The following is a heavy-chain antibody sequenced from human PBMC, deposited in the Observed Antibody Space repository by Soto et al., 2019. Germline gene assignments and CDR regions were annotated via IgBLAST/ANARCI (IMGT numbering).Heavy chain of an antibody. J-gene: IGHJ6*02. CDR1: GFTFSSYG. D-gene: IGHD3-10*01. CDR2: IWYDGSNK. Sequence: QVQLVESGGGVVQPGRSLRLSCAASGFTFSSYGMHWVRQAPGKGLEWVAVIWYDGSNKYYADSVKGRFTISRDNSKNTLYLQMNRLRAEDTAVYYCAGNGVIYYYGMDVWGQGTTVTVSS. V-gene: IGHV3-33*01. CDR3: AGNGVIYYYGMDV.